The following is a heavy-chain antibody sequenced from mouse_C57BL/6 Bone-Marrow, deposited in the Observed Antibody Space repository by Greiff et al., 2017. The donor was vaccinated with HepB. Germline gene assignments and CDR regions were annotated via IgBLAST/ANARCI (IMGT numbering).Heavy chain of an antibody. V-gene: IGHV1-55*01. D-gene: IGHD3-2*02. J-gene: IGHJ2*01. Sequence: QVQLQQSGAELVKPGASVKMSCKASGYTFTSYWITWVKQRPGQGLEWIGDIYPGSGSTNYNEKFKSKSTLTVDTSSSTAYMQLSSLTSEDSAVYYFARREQLRLRPSYFGYWGQGTTLTVSS. CDR1: GYTFTSYW. CDR2: IYPGSGST. CDR3: ARREQLRLRPSYFGY.